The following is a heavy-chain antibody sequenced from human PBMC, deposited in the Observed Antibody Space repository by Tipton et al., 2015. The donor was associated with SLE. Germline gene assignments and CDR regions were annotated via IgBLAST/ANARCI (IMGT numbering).Heavy chain of an antibody. Sequence: GSLRLSCAVSGGSITSNNWWSWVRQPPGKGLEWMGEIFHTGTINHNPSPKSRVTMSVDKSNNQFSLKLTSVTAADTAVYYCVRYTSAWYVEGWGQGTLVTVSS. V-gene: IGHV4-4*02. CDR3: VRYTSAWYVEG. D-gene: IGHD6-19*01. CDR2: IFHTGTI. J-gene: IGHJ4*02. CDR1: GGSITSNNW.